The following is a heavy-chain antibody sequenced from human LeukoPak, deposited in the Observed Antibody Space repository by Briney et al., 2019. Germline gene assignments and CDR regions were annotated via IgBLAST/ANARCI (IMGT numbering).Heavy chain of an antibody. J-gene: IGHJ3*02. CDR1: GYTFTSYG. CDR2: ISTYNGNT. D-gene: IGHD1-26*01. V-gene: IGHV1-18*01. CDR3: ARDMFELRSDDAFAI. Sequence: ASMKVSCKASGYTFTSYGISWVRQAPGQGLEWMGWISTYNGNTNYAQKLQGRVTMTTDTSTNTAYMELRSLRSDDTAVYYCARDMFELRSDDAFAIWGQGTMVTVSS.